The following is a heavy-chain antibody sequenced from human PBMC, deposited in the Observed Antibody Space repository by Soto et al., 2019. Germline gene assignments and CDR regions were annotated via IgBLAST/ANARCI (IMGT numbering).Heavy chain of an antibody. D-gene: IGHD6-19*01. V-gene: IGHV3-23*01. CDR1: GFTFSSYA. CDR2: ISGSGGST. J-gene: IGHJ6*03. CDR3: AKSVLSGWFDYYYMDV. Sequence: GGSLRLSCAASGFTFSSYAMSWVRQAPGKGLEWVSAISGSGGSTYYADSVKGRFTISRDNSKNTLYLHMNSLRAEDTAVYYCAKSVLSGWFDYYYMDVWGKGTTVTVSS.